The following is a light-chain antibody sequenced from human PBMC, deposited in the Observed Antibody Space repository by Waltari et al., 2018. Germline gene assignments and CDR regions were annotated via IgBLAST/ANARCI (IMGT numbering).Light chain of an antibody. CDR3: QQYKRYSDLS. Sequence: DIQMTQSPSTLSASVGDRFTITCRASQDISGWLAWYQQKPGKAPELLISKASILESGVPSRFRGSGSETDFTLTINSLQPDDVATYYCQQYKRYSDLSFGGGTRVEIK. J-gene: IGKJ4*01. CDR1: QDISGW. CDR2: KAS. V-gene: IGKV1-5*03.